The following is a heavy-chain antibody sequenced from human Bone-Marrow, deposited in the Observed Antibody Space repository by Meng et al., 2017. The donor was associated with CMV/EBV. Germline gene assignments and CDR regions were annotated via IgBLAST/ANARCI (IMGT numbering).Heavy chain of an antibody. J-gene: IGHJ5*02. V-gene: IGHV4-59*01. Sequence: GSLRLSCTVSGGSISSYYWSWIRQPPGKGLEWIGYIYYSGSTNYNPSLKSRVTISVDTSKNQFSLKLSSVTAADTAVYYCARVDYDFWSGYWRLDPWGQGTRVTFSS. CDR2: IYYSGST. D-gene: IGHD3-3*01. CDR3: ARVDYDFWSGYWRLDP. CDR1: GGSISSYY.